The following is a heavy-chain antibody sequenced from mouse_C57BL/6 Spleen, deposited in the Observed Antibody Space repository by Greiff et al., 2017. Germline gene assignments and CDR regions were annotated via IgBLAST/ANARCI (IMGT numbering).Heavy chain of an antibody. CDR1: GFTFSSYA. D-gene: IGHD2-4*01. CDR3: ARDYDYDGYAMDY. V-gene: IGHV5-4*01. CDR2: ISDGGSYT. J-gene: IGHJ4*01. Sequence: EVQVVESGGGLVKPGGSLKLSCAASGFTFSSYAMSWVRQTPEKRLEWVATISDGGSYTYYPDNVKGRFTISRDNAKNNLYLQMSHLKSEDTAMYYCARDYDYDGYAMDYWGQGTSVTVSS.